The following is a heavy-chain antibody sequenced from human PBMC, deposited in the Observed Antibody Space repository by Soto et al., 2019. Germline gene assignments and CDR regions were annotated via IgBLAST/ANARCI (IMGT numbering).Heavy chain of an antibody. CDR3: ARGRVVDDAFDI. Sequence: ASVKFSSKASGYTFTSYDINWVRQATGQGLEWMGWMNPNSGNTGYAQKFQGRVTMTRNTSISTAYMELSSLRSEDTAVYYCARGRVVDDAFDIWGQGTMVTVS. CDR1: GYTFTSYD. J-gene: IGHJ3*02. D-gene: IGHD2-15*01. V-gene: IGHV1-8*01. CDR2: MNPNSGNT.